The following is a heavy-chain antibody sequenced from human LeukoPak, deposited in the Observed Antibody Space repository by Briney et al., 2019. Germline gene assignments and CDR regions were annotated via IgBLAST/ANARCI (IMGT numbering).Heavy chain of an antibody. Sequence: SETLSLTCAVYGGSFSGYYWSWIRQPPGKGLEWIGEINHSGSINYNPSLKSRVTISVDTSKNQFSLKLSSVTAADTAVYYCARGRFLEWLRPFDYWGQGTLVTVSS. J-gene: IGHJ4*02. D-gene: IGHD3-3*01. CDR1: GGSFSGYY. V-gene: IGHV4-34*01. CDR3: ARGRFLEWLRPFDY. CDR2: INHSGSI.